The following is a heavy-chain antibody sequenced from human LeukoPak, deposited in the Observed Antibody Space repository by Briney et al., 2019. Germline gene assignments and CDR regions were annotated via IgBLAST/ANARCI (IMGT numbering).Heavy chain of an antibody. CDR2: TCGSGST. CDR1: GGSVSSYY. V-gene: IGHV4-59*02. Sequence: SETLSLTCTVSGGSVSSYYWSWIRQSPGKGLEWIGYTCGSGSTSYNPSLKSRVTISVDTSKAHFSLELSSVTAADTAVYYCARHHCTNGVCYYGMDVWGQGTTVTVSS. CDR3: ARHHCTNGVCYYGMDV. J-gene: IGHJ6*02. D-gene: IGHD2-8*01.